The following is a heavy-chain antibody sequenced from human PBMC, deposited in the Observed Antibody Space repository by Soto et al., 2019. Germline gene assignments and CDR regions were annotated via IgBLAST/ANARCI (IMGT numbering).Heavy chain of an antibody. CDR2: ISWDGGST. CDR3: AKDNGPRPLYYFDY. Sequence: GGSLRLSCAASGFTFDDYTMHWVRQAPGKGLEWVSLISWDGGSTYYADSVKGRFTISRDNSKNSLYLQMNSLRTEDTALYYCAKDNGPRPLYYFDYWGQGTLVTVSS. V-gene: IGHV3-43*01. D-gene: IGHD2-8*01. CDR1: GFTFDDYT. J-gene: IGHJ4*02.